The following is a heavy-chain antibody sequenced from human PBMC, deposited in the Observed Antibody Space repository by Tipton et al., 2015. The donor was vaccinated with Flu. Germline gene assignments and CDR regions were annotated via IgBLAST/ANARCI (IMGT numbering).Heavy chain of an antibody. CDR2: IYNSEYT. CDR3: ARMEWTVTTPRYFDL. V-gene: IGHV4-61*01. D-gene: IGHD4-17*01. J-gene: IGHJ2*01. Sequence: TLSLTCSVSGGSVGSPYCWGWVRRPPGKGLEWIGYIYNSEYTKYNPSLKSRVTISVDTSKKQFSLQLRSVTAADTAVYYCARMEWTVTTPRYFDLWGRGALVTVSS. CDR1: GGSVGSPYC.